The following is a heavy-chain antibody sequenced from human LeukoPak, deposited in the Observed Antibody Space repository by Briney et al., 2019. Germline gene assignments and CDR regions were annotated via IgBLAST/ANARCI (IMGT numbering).Heavy chain of an antibody. V-gene: IGHV3-53*01. J-gene: IGHJ4*02. Sequence: GGSLRLSCAASGFTFSSNYMSGVRQAPGKGLEWVSVIYSGGSTYYADSVKGRFTISRDNSKNTLYLQMNSLRAEDTAVYYCARDPGSSGWYRTGWGQGTLVTVSS. CDR3: ARDPGSSGWYRTG. CDR1: GFTFSSNY. D-gene: IGHD6-19*01. CDR2: IYSGGST.